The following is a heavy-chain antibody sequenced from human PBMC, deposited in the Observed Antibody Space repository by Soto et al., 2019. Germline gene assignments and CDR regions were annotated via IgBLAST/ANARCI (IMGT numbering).Heavy chain of an antibody. CDR2: IYYSGVT. J-gene: IGHJ4*02. D-gene: IGHD6-19*01. V-gene: IGHV4-59*01. Sequence: SETLSLTCTVSGGSIRSYSWGWVRQPPGKGLEWIGYIYYSGVTKYSPFLTSRVTMSLDTSKNQFSMKLTSVTAADTAVYYCAREVIAVAGTINYFDYWGQGTLVTVSS. CDR3: AREVIAVAGTINYFDY. CDR1: GGSIRSYS.